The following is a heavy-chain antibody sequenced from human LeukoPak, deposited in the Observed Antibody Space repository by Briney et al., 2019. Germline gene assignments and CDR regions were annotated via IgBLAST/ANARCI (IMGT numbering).Heavy chain of an antibody. D-gene: IGHD2-15*01. Sequence: ASVKVSCKASGYTFSDYYIHWVRQAPAQGLEWMGWINPNSGGTKYAQKFQGRVTMTRDTSISTAYMDLSSLGSDDTAVFYCVRKSATRRTSEFDYWGQGTPVTVSS. J-gene: IGHJ4*02. CDR1: GYTFSDYY. CDR3: VRKSATRRTSEFDY. V-gene: IGHV1-2*02. CDR2: INPNSGGT.